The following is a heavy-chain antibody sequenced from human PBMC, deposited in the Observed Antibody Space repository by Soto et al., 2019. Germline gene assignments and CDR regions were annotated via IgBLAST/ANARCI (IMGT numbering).Heavy chain of an antibody. CDR1: GFSFSGFA. CDR3: TRRRYYYYGLDV. Sequence: PGGSLRLSCGVSGFSFSGFAVNWVRQAPGKGLEWVGRIRTKASNYATAYGASVKGRFTISRDDSKNTAYLQINSLKIEDTAVYYYTRRRYYYYGLDVWGQGTTVTVSS. J-gene: IGHJ6*02. V-gene: IGHV3-73*01. CDR2: IRTKASNYAT. D-gene: IGHD6-25*01.